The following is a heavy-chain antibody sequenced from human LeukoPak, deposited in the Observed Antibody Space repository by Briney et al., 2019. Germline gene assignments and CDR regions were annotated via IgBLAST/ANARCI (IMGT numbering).Heavy chain of an antibody. V-gene: IGHV3-48*03. J-gene: IGHJ4*02. CDR2: ISSSGNTI. D-gene: IGHD3-3*01. CDR3: ARPAYYDFWSGYSTYFDY. CDR1: GFTFSSYE. Sequence: GGSLRLSCAASGFTFSSYEMNWVRQAPGKGLEWVSYISSSGNTIYYADSVKGRFTISRDNAKNSLYLQMSSLRAEDTAVYYCARPAYYDFWSGYSTYFDYWGQGTLVTVSS.